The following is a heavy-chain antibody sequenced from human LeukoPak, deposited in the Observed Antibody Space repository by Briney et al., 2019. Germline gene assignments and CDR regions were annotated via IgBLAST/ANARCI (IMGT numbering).Heavy chain of an antibody. D-gene: IGHD3-10*01. CDR2: IFYSGST. CDR3: ASVDGSGHNLDY. V-gene: IGHV4-59*01. Sequence: SETLSLTCTVSGDSMTGYSWNWIRQPPGKGLEWIGYIFYSGSTNSNPSLKSRVTISVDTSKNQFYLKLNSVTAADTAVYYCASVDGSGHNLDYWGQGTLVTVSS. J-gene: IGHJ4*02. CDR1: GDSMTGYS.